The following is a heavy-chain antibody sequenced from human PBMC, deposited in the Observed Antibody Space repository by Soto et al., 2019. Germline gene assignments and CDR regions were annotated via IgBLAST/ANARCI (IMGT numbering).Heavy chain of an antibody. J-gene: IGHJ6*02. V-gene: IGHV1-69*12. CDR2: IIPSFATA. Sequence: QVQLVQSGAEVKKPGSSVKVSCKASAGTFRSYAINWVRQAPGQGLEWMGGIIPSFATANYAQKFPDRVTITADESTRPAYMELSSLTSEDPAVYYCARLRLSYAGVDYYYYGVDAWCQGTTVTVSS. CDR1: AGTFRSYA. D-gene: IGHD3-10*01. CDR3: ARLRLSYAGVDYYYYGVDA.